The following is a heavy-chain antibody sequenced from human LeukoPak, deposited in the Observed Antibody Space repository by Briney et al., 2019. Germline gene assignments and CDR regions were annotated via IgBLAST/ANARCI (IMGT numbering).Heavy chain of an antibody. Sequence: PSETLSLTCTVSGGSISSYYWSWIRQPPGKGLEWIGYIYYSGSTNYNPSLKSRVTISVDTSKNQFSLKLSSVTAADTAVYYCASWGNYYDSSGYLCSAFDIWGQGTMVTVSS. J-gene: IGHJ3*02. CDR3: ASWGNYYDSSGYLCSAFDI. V-gene: IGHV4-59*08. D-gene: IGHD3-22*01. CDR2: IYYSGST. CDR1: GGSISSYY.